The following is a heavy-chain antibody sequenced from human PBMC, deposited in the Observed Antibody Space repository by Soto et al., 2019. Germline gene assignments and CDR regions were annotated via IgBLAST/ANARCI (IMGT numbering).Heavy chain of an antibody. Sequence: EVQLLESGGGLVQPGGSLRLSCAASGFTFSVYAMSWVRQAPGKGLEWASSISGSGSSTYYADSVKGRFTISRDNSKNTLYLQMNGRRAEDTAVYYCAKDLNHYDLWCGYSYYFEYWGQGTLVTVSS. CDR1: GFTFSVYA. CDR2: ISGSGSST. J-gene: IGHJ4*02. V-gene: IGHV3-23*01. D-gene: IGHD3-3*01. CDR3: AKDLNHYDLWCGYSYYFEY.